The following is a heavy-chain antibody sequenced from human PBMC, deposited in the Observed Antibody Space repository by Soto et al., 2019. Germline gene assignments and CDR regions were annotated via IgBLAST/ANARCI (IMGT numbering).Heavy chain of an antibody. J-gene: IGHJ5*02. V-gene: IGHV1-18*01. Sequence: ASVKGSCKGAGLSLTSDGVSWGRQATGQRLSWMGLISPYTGNTNYAQKLQRRVTITPDTSTSTAYIELRSLRSDDTAVYYCAINRNSGYDWTRVNWFDPWGQGTLVTVSS. CDR2: ISPYTGNT. CDR1: GLSLTSDG. D-gene: IGHD5-12*01. CDR3: AINRNSGYDWTRVNWFDP.